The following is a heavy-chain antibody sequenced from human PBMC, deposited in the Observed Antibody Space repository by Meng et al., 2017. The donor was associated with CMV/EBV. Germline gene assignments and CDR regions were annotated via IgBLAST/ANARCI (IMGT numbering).Heavy chain of an antibody. CDR3: ARVLGSGVRATGVDY. D-gene: IGHD1-26*01. J-gene: IGHJ4*02. V-gene: IGHV4-61*01. CDR2: IYYSGST. Sequence: GASVSSGSYYWSWIRQPPGKGLEWIGYIYYSGSTNYTPSLKSRVTISVDTSKNQFSLKLSSVTAADTAVYYCARVLGSGVRATGVDYWGQGTLVTVSS. CDR1: GASVSSGSYY.